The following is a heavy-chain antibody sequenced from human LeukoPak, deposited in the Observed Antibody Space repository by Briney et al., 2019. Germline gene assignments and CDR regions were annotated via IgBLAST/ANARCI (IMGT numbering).Heavy chain of an antibody. V-gene: IGHV4-59*01. CDR2: IYYSGST. J-gene: IGHJ4*02. D-gene: IGHD3-22*01. CDR1: GASISSYH. Sequence: SETLSLTCTVSGASISSYHWTWSRQPPGKGLEWVGYIYYSGSTNYNPSLKSRVTISADTSKNQFSLKLNSVTAADTAVYYCARDLFGLGSGYYAGLGYWGQGTLVTVSS. CDR3: ARDLFGLGSGYYAGLGY.